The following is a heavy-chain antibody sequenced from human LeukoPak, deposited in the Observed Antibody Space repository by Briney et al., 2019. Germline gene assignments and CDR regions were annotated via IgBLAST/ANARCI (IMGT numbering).Heavy chain of an antibody. CDR2: MNPNSGNT. D-gene: IGHD3-10*01. V-gene: IGHV1-8*02. Sequence: ASVKVSRKASGGTFSSYAINWVRQATGQGLEWMGWMNPNSGNTGYAQKFQGRVTMTRNTSISTAYMELSSLRSEDTAVYYCARGPSYGSGSYSSYYFDYWGQGTLVTVSS. CDR1: GGTFSSYA. J-gene: IGHJ4*02. CDR3: ARGPSYGSGSYSSYYFDY.